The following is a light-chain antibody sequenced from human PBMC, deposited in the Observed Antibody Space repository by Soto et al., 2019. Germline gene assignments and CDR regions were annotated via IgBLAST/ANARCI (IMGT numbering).Light chain of an antibody. CDR1: QTVSSNS. V-gene: IGKV3-20*01. J-gene: IGKJ2*01. Sequence: EVVLTQSPGTLSLSPGERASLSCWASQTVSSNSIAWYQQKPGQAPRLLMYGASSRATGIPDRFSASGSGTDFTLTISRLEPEDSAVYYCQPYGTSATYPFGQGTKVEIK. CDR3: QPYGTSATYP. CDR2: GAS.